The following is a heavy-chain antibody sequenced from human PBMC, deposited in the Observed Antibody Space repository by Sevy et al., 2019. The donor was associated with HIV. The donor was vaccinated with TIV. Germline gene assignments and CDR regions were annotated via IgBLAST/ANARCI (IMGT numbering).Heavy chain of an antibody. V-gene: IGHV5-51*01. D-gene: IGHD3-10*01. J-gene: IGHJ4*02. CDR1: GYTFTSYW. CDR2: IYPGDSDI. CDR3: TRCRGDGYNEFDY. Sequence: GESLKISCKGSGYTFTSYWIGWGRQMPGKGLEWMGIIYPGDSDIRYSPSFQGQVTISADKSINTAFLQWSSLKASDTAIYYCTRCRGDGYNEFDYWGQRTLVTVSS.